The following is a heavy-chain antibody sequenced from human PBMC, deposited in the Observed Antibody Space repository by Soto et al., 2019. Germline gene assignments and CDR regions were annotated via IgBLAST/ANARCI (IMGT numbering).Heavy chain of an antibody. V-gene: IGHV6-1*01. Sequence: SQTLSLTCAISGDSFSSNSAAWNWIRQSPSRGLEWLGRTYYRSKWYNDYAVSVKSRITINPDTSKNQFSLQLNSVTPEDTAVYYCARETIAGVILGTWYFDYSGQGTVVTVSS. J-gene: IGHJ4*02. CDR2: TYYRSKWYN. D-gene: IGHD3-16*01. CDR1: GDSFSSNSAA. CDR3: ARETIAGVILGTWYFDY.